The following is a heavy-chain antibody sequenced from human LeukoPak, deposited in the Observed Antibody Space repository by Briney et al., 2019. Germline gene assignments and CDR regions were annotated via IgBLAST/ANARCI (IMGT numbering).Heavy chain of an antibody. J-gene: IGHJ6*03. D-gene: IGHD3-10*02. Sequence: ASVKVSCKASGYTFTDYHIHWVRQAPGQGLEWMGWINPNSGGTYYPQKFQGRVTMTRDTSINTAYMELSRLRSDDTAVYYCAKAAMLASYYYYYMDVWGKGTTVTVSS. CDR2: INPNSGGT. V-gene: IGHV1-2*02. CDR3: AKAAMLASYYYYYMDV. CDR1: GYTFTDYH.